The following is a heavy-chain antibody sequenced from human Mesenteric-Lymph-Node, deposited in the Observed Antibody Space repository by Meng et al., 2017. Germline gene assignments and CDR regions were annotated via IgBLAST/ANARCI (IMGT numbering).Heavy chain of an antibody. Sequence: GGSLRLSCAASGFTFIDYYMTWIRQPPGQGLEWLASISPTSGSLYYADSVKGRFSISRDNAKNSLSLQMNGLRVQDTAVYYCARDHGFLNGFDPWGQGTLVTVSS. D-gene: IGHD2/OR15-2a*01. CDR2: ISPTSGSL. CDR1: GFTFIDYY. V-gene: IGHV3-11*04. J-gene: IGHJ5*02. CDR3: ARDHGFLNGFDP.